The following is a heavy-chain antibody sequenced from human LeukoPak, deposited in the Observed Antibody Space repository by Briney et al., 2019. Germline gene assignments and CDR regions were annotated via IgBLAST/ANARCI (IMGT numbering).Heavy chain of an antibody. CDR1: GFTFSSHA. V-gene: IGHV3-23*01. CDR3: AKDPQDFYGSSGYRPERY. D-gene: IGHD3-22*01. Sequence: GGSLRLSCAASGFTFSSHAMSWVRQAPGKGLEWVSTSGSGDNTYYTDSVKGRFSISRDNSKNTLYLQMNSLRPEDTGVYYCAKDPQDFYGSSGYRPERYWGQGTLVTVSS. CDR2: SGSGDNT. J-gene: IGHJ4*02.